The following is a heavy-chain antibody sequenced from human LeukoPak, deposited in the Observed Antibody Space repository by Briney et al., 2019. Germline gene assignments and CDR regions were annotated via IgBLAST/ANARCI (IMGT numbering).Heavy chain of an antibody. D-gene: IGHD1-1*01. J-gene: IGHJ4*02. V-gene: IGHV3-66*01. Sequence: GGSLRLSCVISGFTFKNHGLHWVRQAPGKGLEWVSVIYSGGATYYADSLKGRFTISRDNSKNTLYLQMNSLRPEDTAVYYCACRTRWPQVAIDYWGQGTLVTVSS. CDR1: GFTFKNHG. CDR3: ACRTRWPQVAIDY. CDR2: IYSGGAT.